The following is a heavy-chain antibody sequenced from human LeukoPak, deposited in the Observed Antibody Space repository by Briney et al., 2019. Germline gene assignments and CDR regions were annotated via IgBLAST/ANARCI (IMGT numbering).Heavy chain of an antibody. J-gene: IGHJ4*02. CDR3: ARDSGWYDY. V-gene: IGHV1-46*01. CDR2: INPSGGST. CDR1: GGTFSSYA. D-gene: IGHD6-19*01. Sequence: ASVKVSCKASGGTFSSYAISWVRQAPGQGLEWMGIINPSGGSTSYAQKFQGRVTMTRDTSTSTVYMELSSLRSEDTAVYYCARDSGWYDYWGQGTLVTVSS.